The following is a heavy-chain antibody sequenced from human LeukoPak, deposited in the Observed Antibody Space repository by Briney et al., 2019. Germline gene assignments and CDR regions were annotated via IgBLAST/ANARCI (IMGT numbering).Heavy chain of an antibody. CDR2: IYTSGST. CDR1: GGSISSGSYY. Sequence: SQTLSLTCTVSGGSISSGSYYWSCIRQPAGKGLEWIGRIYTSGSTNYSPSLKSRVTIPVDTSKNQFSLKLSSVTAADTAVYYCARDYPSYDFWSGYYPNWFDPWGQGTLVTVSS. CDR3: ARDYPSYDFWSGYYPNWFDP. V-gene: IGHV4-61*02. D-gene: IGHD3-3*01. J-gene: IGHJ5*02.